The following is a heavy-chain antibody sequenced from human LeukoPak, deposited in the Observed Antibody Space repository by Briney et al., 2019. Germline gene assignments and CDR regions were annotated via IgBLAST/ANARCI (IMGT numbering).Heavy chain of an antibody. J-gene: IGHJ6*03. D-gene: IGHD6-6*01. V-gene: IGHV3-53*01. CDR2: IYSGGST. CDR3: ARVPSIAARPYYYYYMDV. Sequence: GGSLRLSCAASGFTVSSNYMSWVRQAPGKGLEWGSVIYSGGSTYYADSVKGRFTISRDNSKNTLYLQMNSLRAEDTAVYYCARVPSIAARPYYYYYMDVWGKGTTVTVSS. CDR1: GFTVSSNY.